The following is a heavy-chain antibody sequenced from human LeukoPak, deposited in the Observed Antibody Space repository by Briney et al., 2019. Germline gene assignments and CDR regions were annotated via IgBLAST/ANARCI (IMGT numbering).Heavy chain of an antibody. V-gene: IGHV1-18*01. J-gene: IGHJ4*02. CDR1: GYTFTSYG. D-gene: IGHD6-19*01. Sequence: ASVKVSCKASGYTFTSYGISWVRQAPGQGLEWMGWISAYNGNTNYAQKLQGRVTMTTDTSTSTAYMELRSLRSDDTAVYYCARRGYSSGWYLPFDYWGQGTLVTVSS. CDR2: ISAYNGNT. CDR3: ARRGYSSGWYLPFDY.